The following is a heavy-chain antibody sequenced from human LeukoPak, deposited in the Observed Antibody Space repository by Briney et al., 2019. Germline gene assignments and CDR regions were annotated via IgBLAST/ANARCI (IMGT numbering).Heavy chain of an antibody. CDR2: INHSGST. CDR3: ARGPSTIAAAGTDY. Sequence: PSETLSPTCAVYGGSFSGYYWSWIRQPPGKGLEWIGEINHSGSTNYNPSLKSRVTISVDTSKNQFSLKLSSVTAADTAVYYCARGPSTIAAAGTDYWGQGTLVTVSS. J-gene: IGHJ4*02. V-gene: IGHV4-34*01. CDR1: GGSFSGYY. D-gene: IGHD6-13*01.